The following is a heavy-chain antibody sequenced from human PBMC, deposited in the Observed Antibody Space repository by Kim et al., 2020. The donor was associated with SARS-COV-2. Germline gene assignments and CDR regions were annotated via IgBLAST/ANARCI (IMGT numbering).Heavy chain of an antibody. J-gene: IGHJ4*02. Sequence: ASVKVSCKASGYTFNGYYIHWVRQAPGHGLEWMGWINANTGGTNYAQKFQGRVTMTRDTSISTAYMGLNRLTSDDTAVYYCAFAEWLAPDDWGQGTLVTVSS. D-gene: IGHD6-19*01. CDR2: INANTGGT. V-gene: IGHV1-2*02. CDR3: AFAEWLAPDD. CDR1: GYTFNGYY.